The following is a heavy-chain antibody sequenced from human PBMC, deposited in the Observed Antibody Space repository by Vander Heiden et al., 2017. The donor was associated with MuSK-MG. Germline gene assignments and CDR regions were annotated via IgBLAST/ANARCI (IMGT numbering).Heavy chain of an antibody. D-gene: IGHD3-16*02. CDR1: GYSFTSYW. CDR2: IYPGDSDT. Sequence: EVQLVQSGAEVKKPGESLKISCKGSGYSFTSYWIGWVRQMPGKGLEWMGIIYPGDSDTRYSPSFQGQVTISADKAISTAYLQWSSLKASDTAMYYCARNEWASRGYDYVWGSYRPDVEAFDIWGQGTMVTVYS. V-gene: IGHV5-51*01. CDR3: ARNEWASRGYDYVWGSYRPDVEAFDI. J-gene: IGHJ3*02.